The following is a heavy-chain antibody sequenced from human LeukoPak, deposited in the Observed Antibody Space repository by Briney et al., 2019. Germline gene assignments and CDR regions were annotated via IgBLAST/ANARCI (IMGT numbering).Heavy chain of an antibody. Sequence: ASVKVSCKASGGTFSSYAISGVRQAAGQGLEWMGGIIPIFGTANYAQKFQGRVTITTDESTSTAYMALSSLRSEDTAVYYCARVPRIYQLLSGGPGFAPWGQGTLVTVSS. CDR3: ARVPRIYQLLSGGPGFAP. CDR1: GGTFSSYA. CDR2: IIPIFGTA. D-gene: IGHD2-2*01. V-gene: IGHV1-69*05. J-gene: IGHJ5*02.